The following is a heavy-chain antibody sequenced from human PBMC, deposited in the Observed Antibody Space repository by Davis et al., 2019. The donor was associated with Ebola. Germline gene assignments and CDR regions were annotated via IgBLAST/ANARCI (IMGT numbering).Heavy chain of an antibody. CDR1: GYTFTNYV. V-gene: IGHV1-3*01. CDR2: VNAGNGNT. J-gene: IGHJ3*01. Sequence: ASVKVSCKASGYTFTNYVMHWVRQAPGQRPEWMGWVNAGNGNTKYSQKFQGRVTITRDTSASTAYMELSSLRSEDTAVYYCARVGLRPNDAFDLWGQGTMVTGSS. D-gene: IGHD4-17*01. CDR3: ARVGLRPNDAFDL.